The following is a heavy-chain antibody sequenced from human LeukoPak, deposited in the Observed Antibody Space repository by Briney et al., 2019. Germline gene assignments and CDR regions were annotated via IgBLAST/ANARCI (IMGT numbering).Heavy chain of an antibody. CDR1: GYTFTSYA. D-gene: IGHD5-18*01. J-gene: IGHJ4*02. CDR3: ARDLWDIVVAGVDTAMGIFDY. CDR2: INAGNGNT. V-gene: IGHV1-3*01. Sequence: ASAKVSCKASGYTFTSYAMHWVRQAPGQRLEWMGWINAGNGNTKYSQKFQGRVTITRDTSASTAYMELSSLRSEDTAVYYCARDLWDIVVAGVDTAMGIFDYWGQGTLVTVSS.